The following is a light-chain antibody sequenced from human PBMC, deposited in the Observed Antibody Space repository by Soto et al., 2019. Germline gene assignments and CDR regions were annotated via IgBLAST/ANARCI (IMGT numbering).Light chain of an antibody. Sequence: QSALAQPASVSGSPGQSITISCTGTSSDVGYFDYVSWYQQHPGKAPKLMIFDVSDRSSGVSDRFSGSKSGNTASLTISGLQAEDEADYFWSSYASGSTHVLFGGGTKLTVL. CDR2: DVS. CDR1: SSDVGYFDY. V-gene: IGLV2-14*03. J-gene: IGLJ3*02. CDR3: SSYASGSTHVL.